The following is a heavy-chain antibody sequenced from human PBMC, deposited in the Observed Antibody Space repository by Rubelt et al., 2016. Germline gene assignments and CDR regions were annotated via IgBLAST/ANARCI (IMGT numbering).Heavy chain of an antibody. V-gene: IGHV3-33*01. CDR1: GFTFSSYG. Sequence: VQLVESGGGVVQPGRSLRLSCAASGFTFSSYGMHWVRQAPGKGLEWVAVIWYDGSNKYYADSVKGRFTISRDNSKNTLYLQMNSLRAEDTAVYYCARDENSGRKESDAFDIWGQGTMVTVSS. J-gene: IGHJ3*02. CDR3: ARDENSGRKESDAFDI. D-gene: IGHD1-26*01. CDR2: IWYDGSNK.